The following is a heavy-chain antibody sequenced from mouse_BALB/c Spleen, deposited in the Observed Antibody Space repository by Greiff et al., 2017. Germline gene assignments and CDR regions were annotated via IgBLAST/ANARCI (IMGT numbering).Heavy chain of an antibody. CDR2: IWAGGST. D-gene: IGHD3-1*01. CDR1: GFSLTSYG. J-gene: IGHJ2*01. V-gene: IGHV2-9*02. CDR3: ARDEELGLDY. Sequence: VKLVESGPGLVAPSQSLSITCTVSGFSLTSYGVHWVRQPPGKGLEWLGVIWAGGSTNYNSALMSRLSISKDNSKSQVFLKMNSLQTDDTAMYYCARDEELGLDYWGQGTTLTVSS.